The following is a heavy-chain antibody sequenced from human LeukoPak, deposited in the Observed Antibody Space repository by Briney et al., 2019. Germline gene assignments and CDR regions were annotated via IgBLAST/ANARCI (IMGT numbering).Heavy chain of an antibody. J-gene: IGHJ4*02. CDR3: ARDQALYFSYGDY. CDR2: IFYDGINK. CDR1: GFSFSNYG. D-gene: IGHD2-15*01. V-gene: IGHV3-33*01. Sequence: GRSLRLSCAASGFSFSNYGMHWVRQAPGKGLEWLAAIFYDGINKRYADSVNGRFTISRDNAKNTLYLQVDSLRVEDTAVYYCARDQALYFSYGDYWGQGTLVTVSS.